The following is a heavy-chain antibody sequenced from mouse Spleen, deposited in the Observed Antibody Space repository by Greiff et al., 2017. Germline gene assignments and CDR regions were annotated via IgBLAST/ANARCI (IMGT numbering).Heavy chain of an antibody. CDR1: GFTFSSYA. V-gene: IGHV5-9-3*01. CDR3: ARHRGNYFDY. Sequence: EVQVVESGGGLVKLGGSLKLSCAASGFTFSSYAMSWVRQTPEKRLEWVATISSGGGNTYYPDSVKGRFTISRDNAKNTLYLQMSSLKSEDTAMYYCARHRGNYFDYWGQGTTLTVSS. J-gene: IGHJ2*01. CDR2: ISSGGGNT.